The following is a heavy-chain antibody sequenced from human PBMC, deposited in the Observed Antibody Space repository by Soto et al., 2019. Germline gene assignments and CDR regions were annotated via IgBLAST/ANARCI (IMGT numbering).Heavy chain of an antibody. D-gene: IGHD3-22*01. J-gene: IGHJ5*02. CDR1: GGSISSGDYY. Sequence: SETLSLTCTVSGGSISSGDYYWSWIRQPPGKGLEWIGYIYYSGSTYYNPSLKSRVTIPVDTSKNQFSLKLSSVTAADTAVYYCARYYDSSGGDWFDPWGQGTLVTVSS. CDR2: IYYSGST. CDR3: ARYYDSSGGDWFDP. V-gene: IGHV4-30-4*01.